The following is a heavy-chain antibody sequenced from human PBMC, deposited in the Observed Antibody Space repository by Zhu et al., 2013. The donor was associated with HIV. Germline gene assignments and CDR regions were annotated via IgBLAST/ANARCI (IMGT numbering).Heavy chain of an antibody. J-gene: IGHJ4*02. D-gene: IGHD3-22*01. CDR1: GYTFTGYY. CDR2: INPNSGGT. CDR3: ARGVYYYDSSGYYCDY. Sequence: QVQLVQSGAEVKKPGASVKVSCKASGYTFTGYYMHWVRQAPGQGLEWMGWINPNSGGTNYAQKFQGRVTMTRDTSISTAYMELSRLRSDDTAVYYCARGVYYYDSSGYYCDYWGQGTLVTVSS. V-gene: IGHV1-2*02.